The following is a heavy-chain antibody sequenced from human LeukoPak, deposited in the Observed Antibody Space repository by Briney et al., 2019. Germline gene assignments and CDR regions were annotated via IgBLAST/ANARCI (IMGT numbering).Heavy chain of an antibody. V-gene: IGHV3-74*01. CDR1: GFTFTNYW. D-gene: IGHD3-16*01. CDR3: ARDPGAYFDY. Sequence: GGSLRLSCAASGFTFTNYWMHWVRQAPGKGLVWISHINTDGSSTNYADSVKGRFTISRDNAKNTLYLQMNSLRAEDTAVYYCARDPGAYFDYWGQGTLVTVSS. J-gene: IGHJ4*02. CDR2: INTDGSST.